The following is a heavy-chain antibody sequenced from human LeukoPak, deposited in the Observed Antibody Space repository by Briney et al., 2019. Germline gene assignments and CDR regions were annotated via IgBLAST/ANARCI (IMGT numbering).Heavy chain of an antibody. J-gene: IGHJ4*02. Sequence: SVKVSCKASGGTFSSYAISWVRQPPGQGLEWMGRIIPIFGIANYAQTFQGRVTVTADKSTSTAYMELSSLRSEDTAVYYCASVELSGSYLRGSLDYWGQGTLVT. V-gene: IGHV1-69*04. CDR3: ASVELSGSYLRGSLDY. CDR2: IIPIFGIA. CDR1: GGTFSSYA. D-gene: IGHD1-26*01.